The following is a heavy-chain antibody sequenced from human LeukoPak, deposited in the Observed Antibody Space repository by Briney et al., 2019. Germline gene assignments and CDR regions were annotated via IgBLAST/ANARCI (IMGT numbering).Heavy chain of an antibody. J-gene: IGHJ4*02. V-gene: IGHV5-51*01. CDR3: ARHASGGYSYGYFDY. Sequence: GESLKISCKGSGYSFIIYWIGWVRQMPGKGLEWMGIIYPGDSDTRYSPSFQGPVTISADKSISTAYPQWSSLKPSDTAMYYCARHASGGYSYGYFDYWGQGTLVTVSS. CDR2: IYPGDSDT. D-gene: IGHD5-18*01. CDR1: GYSFIIYW.